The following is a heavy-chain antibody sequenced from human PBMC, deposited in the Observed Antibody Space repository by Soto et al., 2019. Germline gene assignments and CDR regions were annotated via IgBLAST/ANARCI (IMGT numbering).Heavy chain of an antibody. CDR1: GGSFSAYY. CDR3: ARGDDFWSGYPLYYYMDV. J-gene: IGHJ6*03. CDR2: IYYSGST. D-gene: IGHD3-3*01. Sequence: SETLSLTFAVYGGSFSAYYWSWIRQPPGKGLEWIGYIYYSGSTNYNPSLKSRVTISVDTSKNQFSLKLSSVTAADTAVYYCARGDDFWSGYPLYYYMDVWGKGTTVTVSS. V-gene: IGHV4-59*01.